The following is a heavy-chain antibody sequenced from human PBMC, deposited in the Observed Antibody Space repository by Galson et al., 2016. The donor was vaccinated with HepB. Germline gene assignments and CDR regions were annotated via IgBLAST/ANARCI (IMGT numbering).Heavy chain of an antibody. Sequence: SLRLSCAASGFTVTSNYMSWVRQAPGKGLEWVSTFYNSGETHYADSVKGRFTISRDNSKNTLYPQMNSLRVEATAMFYCARWYCSSSNCFYDSWGQGTLVTVAS. CDR1: GFTVTSNY. V-gene: IGHV3-53*01. J-gene: IGHJ4*02. D-gene: IGHD2-2*01. CDR2: FYNSGET. CDR3: ARWYCSSSNCFYDS.